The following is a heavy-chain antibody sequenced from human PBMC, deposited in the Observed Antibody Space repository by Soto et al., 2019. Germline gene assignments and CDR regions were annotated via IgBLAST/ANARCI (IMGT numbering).Heavy chain of an antibody. J-gene: IGHJ4*02. D-gene: IGHD1-7*01. CDR1: GFSCNNNN. V-gene: IGHV3-23*01. Sequence: GSAVRVSCVAPGFSCNNNNMSWVRQAPGKGLEWVSAISANGQGIYYADSVKGRFIISRDSSKNTVFLHMDSLTAEDTAVYYCAKDRNYPRDQFHNWGQGTLVTVSS. CDR2: ISANGQGI. CDR3: AKDRNYPRDQFHN.